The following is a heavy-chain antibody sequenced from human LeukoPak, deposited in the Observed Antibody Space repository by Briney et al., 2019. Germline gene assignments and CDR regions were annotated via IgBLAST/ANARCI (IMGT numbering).Heavy chain of an antibody. CDR1: GFPFDDYG. J-gene: IGHJ4*02. CDR2: VSWNGAYT. CDR3: ARRKGPYGSGTYYDS. V-gene: IGHV3-20*04. Sequence: PGGSLRLSCAASGFPFDDYGMSWVRLAPGKGLEWVSGVSWNGAYTEYADSVRGRFTISRDNAKKSLYLQMNSLRVDDTALYYCARRKGPYGSGTYYDSWGQGTLVRVSS. D-gene: IGHD3-10*01.